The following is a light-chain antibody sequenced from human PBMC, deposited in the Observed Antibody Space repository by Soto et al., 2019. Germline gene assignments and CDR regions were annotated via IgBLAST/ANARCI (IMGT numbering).Light chain of an antibody. Sequence: DIQLTQSPSSVSASIGDRVTMTCRASQGVTRWLAWYQQKPGRAPKLLIYTASSLQTGVPSRFSASGFGTDFTLTISSLQPEDFATYYCQQANTFPPTFGGGTKVEIK. CDR3: QQANTFPPT. CDR2: TAS. CDR1: QGVTRW. V-gene: IGKV1-12*01. J-gene: IGKJ4*01.